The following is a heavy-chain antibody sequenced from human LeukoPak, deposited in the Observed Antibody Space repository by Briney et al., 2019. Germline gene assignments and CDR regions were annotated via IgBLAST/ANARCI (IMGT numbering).Heavy chain of an antibody. J-gene: IGHJ4*02. CDR1: GFTFSSYA. Sequence: QPGGSLRLSCAGSGFTFSSYAMSWVRQAPGKGLEWVSVISDSGDSTYYADSVKGRFTISRDNSKTTLYLEMNSLRAEDTAVYYCAKINPYDGRYADCWGQGTLVTVSS. V-gene: IGHV3-23*01. D-gene: IGHD1-26*01. CDR3: AKINPYDGRYADC. CDR2: ISDSGDST.